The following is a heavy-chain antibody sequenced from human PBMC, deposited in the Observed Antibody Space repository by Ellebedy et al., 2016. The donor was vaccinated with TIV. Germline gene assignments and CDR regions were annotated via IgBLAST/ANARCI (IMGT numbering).Heavy chain of an antibody. CDR2: INPNSGGT. Sequence: ASVKVSCKASGYTFTGYYMHWVRQAPGQGLEWMGWINPNSGGTSYAQKFQGRVTMTRDTSISTAYMELSRLRSDDTAVYYCARSHHFDRLSMDVWGQGITVTVSS. CDR3: ARSHHFDRLSMDV. CDR1: GYTFTGYY. J-gene: IGHJ6*02. D-gene: IGHD3-9*01. V-gene: IGHV1-2*02.